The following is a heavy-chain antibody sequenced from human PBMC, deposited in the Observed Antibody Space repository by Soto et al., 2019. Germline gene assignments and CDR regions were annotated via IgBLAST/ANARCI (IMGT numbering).Heavy chain of an antibody. CDR3: AADSVPDYDFWSGYYRRQAFDI. CDR2: IVVGSGNT. Sequence: SVKVSCKASGFTFTSSAVQWVRQARGQRLEWIGWIVVGSGNTNYAQKFQERVTITRDMSTSTAYMELSSLRSEDTAVYYCAADSVPDYDFWSGYYRRQAFDIWGQGTMVTVSS. CDR1: GFTFTSSA. D-gene: IGHD3-3*01. J-gene: IGHJ3*02. V-gene: IGHV1-58*01.